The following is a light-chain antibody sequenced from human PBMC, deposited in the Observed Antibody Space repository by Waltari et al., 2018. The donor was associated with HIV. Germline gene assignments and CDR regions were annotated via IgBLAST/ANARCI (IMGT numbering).Light chain of an antibody. CDR3: AAWDDRLNGWV. CDR2: SSN. CDR1: SSNIGINT. Sequence: QSVLTQPPSASGTPGQRVTISCSGSSSNIGINTVNWYQHLPGTAPKLLIYSSNQRPSGVPDRLSGSKSGTSASLAISGLQSEDEADYYCAAWDDRLNGWVFGGGTKLTVL. V-gene: IGLV1-44*01. J-gene: IGLJ3*02.